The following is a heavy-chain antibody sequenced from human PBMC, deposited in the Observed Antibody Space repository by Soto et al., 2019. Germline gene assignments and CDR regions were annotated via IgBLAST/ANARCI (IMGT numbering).Heavy chain of an antibody. CDR1: GDTFNFYT. CDR3: ATSYGSGYRAFDS. V-gene: IGHV1-69*02. CDR2: INPILSMS. D-gene: IGHD3-10*01. J-gene: IGHJ4*02. Sequence: QVQLVQSGADVQRPGSSVRVSCKASGDTFNFYTINWVLQAPGQGLQWMGRINPILSMSNYTPRFPGRVTMPADKSTSTAYMELSSLSSEDTAMYYCATSYGSGYRAFDSWGQGALVTVSS.